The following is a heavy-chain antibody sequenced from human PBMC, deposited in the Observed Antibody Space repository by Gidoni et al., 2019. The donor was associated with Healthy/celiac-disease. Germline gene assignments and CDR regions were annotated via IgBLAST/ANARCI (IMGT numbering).Heavy chain of an antibody. D-gene: IGHD1-1*01. CDR3: AKSQRPRRPDAFDI. CDR2: ISVSGCST. Sequence: EVQLLESGGGLVQPGGSLSLSCAASGFHFTSYSMSGARQAPGKGLEWVSAISVSGCSTYYADSVKGRFTISRNNSKTTLYLQMNSLRAEDTAVYYCAKSQRPRRPDAFDIWGQGTMVTVSS. V-gene: IGHV3-23*01. CDR1: GFHFTSYS. J-gene: IGHJ3*02.